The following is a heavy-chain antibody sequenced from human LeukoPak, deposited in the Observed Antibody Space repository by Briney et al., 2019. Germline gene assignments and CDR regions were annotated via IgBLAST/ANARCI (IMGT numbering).Heavy chain of an antibody. CDR1: GFTLSSYS. Sequence: GGSLRLSCAASGFTLSSYSMIWVRQAPGKGLQWVSSISSSSSYIFYADSVKGRFTISRDNAKNSLYLQMNSLRAEDTAVYYCARDLIVGATTGADYWGQGTLVTVSS. CDR3: ARDLIVGATTGADY. V-gene: IGHV3-21*01. J-gene: IGHJ4*02. D-gene: IGHD1-26*01. CDR2: ISSSSSYI.